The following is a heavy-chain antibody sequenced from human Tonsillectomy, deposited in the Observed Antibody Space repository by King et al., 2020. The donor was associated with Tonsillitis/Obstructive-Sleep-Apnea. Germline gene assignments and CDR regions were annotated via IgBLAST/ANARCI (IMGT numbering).Heavy chain of an antibody. CDR3: ARTPWMGQNDDAFEI. CDR1: GFTFSSYA. CDR2: ISSNADRT. J-gene: IGHJ3*02. Sequence: VQLVESGGGLVQPGGSLRLSCAASGFTFSSYAMHWVRQAPGKGLEHVSAISSNADRTYYVNSVKGRFTISRDNSKNTLFLQMGSLRVEDMAVYYCARTPWMGQNDDAFEIWGQGTMVTVSS. V-gene: IGHV3-64*01. D-gene: IGHD1-1*01.